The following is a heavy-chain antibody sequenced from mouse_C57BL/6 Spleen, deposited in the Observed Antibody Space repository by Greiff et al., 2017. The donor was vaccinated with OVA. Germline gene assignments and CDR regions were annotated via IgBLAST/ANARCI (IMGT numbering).Heavy chain of an antibody. Sequence: EVQLQQSGPELVKPGASVKISCKASGYTFTDHYMNWVKQSHGKSLEWIGDINPNNGGTSYNQKFKGKATVTVDKSSSTAYMELRSLTSEDSAVYYCASPIITQLGYWGQGTTLTVSS. D-gene: IGHD1-1*01. CDR2: INPNNGGT. J-gene: IGHJ2*01. V-gene: IGHV1-26*01. CDR1: GYTFTDHY. CDR3: ASPIITQLGY.